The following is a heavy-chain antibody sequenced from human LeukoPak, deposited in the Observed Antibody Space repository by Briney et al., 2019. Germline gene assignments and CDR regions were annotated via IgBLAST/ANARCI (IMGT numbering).Heavy chain of an antibody. Sequence: SETLSLTCTVSGGSISNYYWSWIRQPPGKGLEWIGYISYSGSTNYNPSLKSRVTISADTAKDQFSLKLSSVTAADTAVYYCARDIAGSYFDIWGQGAMVTV. CDR1: GGSISNYY. CDR3: ARDIAGSYFDI. CDR2: ISYSGST. J-gene: IGHJ3*02. V-gene: IGHV4-59*01. D-gene: IGHD3-10*01.